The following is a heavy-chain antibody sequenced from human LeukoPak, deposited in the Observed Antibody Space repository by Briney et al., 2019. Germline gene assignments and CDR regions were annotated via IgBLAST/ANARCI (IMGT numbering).Heavy chain of an antibody. CDR1: VGSSSGYY. V-gene: IGHV4-34*01. D-gene: IGHD5-18*01. J-gene: IGHJ6*03. CDR2: INHIGGT. CDR3: ARVGYSYVINDWSRTGLGAYPTKYYYHMDV. Sequence: SETLSLTCAVYVGSSSGYYWSWIRHPPGKGLEWIGEINHIGGTNYNPSLKSRVTLSGDTSKTQFSLKLSSVTAADTAVYFCARVGYSYVINDWSRTGLGAYPTKYYYHMDVWGKGTTVTVSS.